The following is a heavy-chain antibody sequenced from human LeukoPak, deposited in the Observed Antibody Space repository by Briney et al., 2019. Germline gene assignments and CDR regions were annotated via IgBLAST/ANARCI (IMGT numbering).Heavy chain of an antibody. Sequence: AGGSLRLSCAASGFTFSTYWMSWVRQAPGKGLEWVANIEQDGSEKYYVDSVKGRFTISRDNAKGTLYLQMNSLRAEDTAVYYCVRDDRSYGVDYWGQGTPVTVSS. V-gene: IGHV3-7*01. CDR1: GFTFSTYW. CDR2: IEQDGSEK. D-gene: IGHD4-17*01. J-gene: IGHJ4*02. CDR3: VRDDRSYGVDY.